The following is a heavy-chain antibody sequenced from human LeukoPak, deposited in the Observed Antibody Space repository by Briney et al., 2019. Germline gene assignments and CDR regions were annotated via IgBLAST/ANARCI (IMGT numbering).Heavy chain of an antibody. Sequence: ASVKVSCKASGYTFNNYGVTWVRQAPGLGLEWMGRISAYNGLTNYARNLQDRVTMTTDTSTSTAYMELRRLRPSDTAVYYCARGPRYAYDSSALVLDSWGQGTLVTVSS. D-gene: IGHD3-22*01. CDR2: ISAYNGLT. CDR1: GYTFNNYG. J-gene: IGHJ4*02. V-gene: IGHV1-18*01. CDR3: ARGPRYAYDSSALVLDS.